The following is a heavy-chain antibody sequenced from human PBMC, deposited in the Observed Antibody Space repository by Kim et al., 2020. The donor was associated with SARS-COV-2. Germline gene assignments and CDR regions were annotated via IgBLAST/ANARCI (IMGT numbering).Heavy chain of an antibody. CDR1: GFTFDAYA. J-gene: IGHJ6*02. CDR2: IGWRSDNT. Sequence: GGSLRLSCVASGFTFDAYAMHWVRQAPGKGLEWVSVIGWRSDNTYYADSVQGRFTISRDNAKKSLFLQMTGLRTEDTAVYYCAKDLSGVECTSTTCFSYGMDVWGRGSTVIVSS. V-gene: IGHV3-9*01. D-gene: IGHD2-2*01. CDR3: AKDLSGVECTSTTCFSYGMDV.